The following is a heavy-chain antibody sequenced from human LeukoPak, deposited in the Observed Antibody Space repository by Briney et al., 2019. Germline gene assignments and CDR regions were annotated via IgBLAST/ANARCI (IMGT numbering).Heavy chain of an antibody. CDR3: AREAGYYDSSGRGGY. CDR1: GYTFTSYG. J-gene: IGHJ4*02. D-gene: IGHD3-22*01. V-gene: IGHV1-18*01. Sequence: GAPVKVSCKASGYTFTSYGISWVRQAPGQGLEWMGWISAYNGNTNYAQKLQGRVTMTTDTSTSTAYMELRSLRSDDTAVYYCAREAGYYDSSGRGGYWGQGTLVTVSS. CDR2: ISAYNGNT.